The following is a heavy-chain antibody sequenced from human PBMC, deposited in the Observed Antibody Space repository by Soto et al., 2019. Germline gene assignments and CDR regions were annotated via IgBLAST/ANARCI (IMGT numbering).Heavy chain of an antibody. CDR3: ARAPICWYVCFAD. D-gene: IGHD6-13*01. Sequence: PTETLSLNGAFSGGSVSRSGGNYWSWISQPPGEGMEWIGYSYYSGSTYYTPYLKTGATISLEPSKNRFAQHLSSVPGADMAGDFWARAPICWYVCFADWGQGTLVTVSS. J-gene: IGHJ4*02. V-gene: IGHV4-31*11. CDR2: SYYSGST. CDR1: GGSVSRSGGNY.